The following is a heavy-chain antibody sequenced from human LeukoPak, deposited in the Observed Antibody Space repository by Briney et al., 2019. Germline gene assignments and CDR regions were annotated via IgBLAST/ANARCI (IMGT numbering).Heavy chain of an antibody. CDR2: SHTSGNT. CDR3: ASDCGSSRCYDH. J-gene: IGHJ4*02. Sequence: SETLSLTCAVSGGSLSSYYWSWIRQPAGKGLEWIGRSHTSGNTNYNPALRSRVTMSVDTSKTQLSLNLSSVTAADTAVYYCASDCGSSRCYDHWGQGTLVTVSS. D-gene: IGHD2-21*01. CDR1: GGSLSSYY. V-gene: IGHV4-4*07.